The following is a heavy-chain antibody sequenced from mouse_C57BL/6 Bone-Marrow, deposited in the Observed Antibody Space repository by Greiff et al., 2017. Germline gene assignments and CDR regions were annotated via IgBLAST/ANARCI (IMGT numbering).Heavy chain of an antibody. V-gene: IGHV1-15*01. J-gene: IGHJ2*01. CDR2: IDPETGGT. Sequence: VQLQQSGAELVRPGASVTLSCKASGYTFTDYEMHWVKQTPVHGLGWIGAIDPETGGTAYNQKFKGKAILTADKSSSTAYMELRSLTSEDSAVYYCTREGSDFDYWGQGTTLTVSS. CDR1: GYTFTDYE. CDR3: TREGSDFDY.